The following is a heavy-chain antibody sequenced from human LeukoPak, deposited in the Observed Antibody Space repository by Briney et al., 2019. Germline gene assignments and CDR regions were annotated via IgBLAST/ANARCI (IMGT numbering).Heavy chain of an antibody. CDR1: GGSIRSGSYY. V-gene: IGHV4-61*02. Sequence: PSETLSLTCTVSGGSIRSGSYYWSWIRQPAGKGLEWIGRIYTSGSTNYNPSLKSRVTISVDTSKNQFSLKLSSVTAADTAVYYCARDLRGYSGYDYPPYYYYYMDVWGKGTTVTVSS. CDR2: IYTSGST. J-gene: IGHJ6*03. CDR3: ARDLRGYSGYDYPPYYYYYMDV. D-gene: IGHD5-12*01.